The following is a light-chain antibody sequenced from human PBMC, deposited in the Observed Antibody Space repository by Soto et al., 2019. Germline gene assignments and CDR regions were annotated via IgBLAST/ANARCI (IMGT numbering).Light chain of an antibody. CDR3: QQYDQWPIT. Sequence: ERVRKKSPATLSVSPGARVTLYCRASQSVSTNLAWYQQKPGQAPRLLIYGASARALGIPARFSGSGSGTEFSFTVTSLQSEDFAVYYCQQYDQWPITVGQGRRLEI. J-gene: IGKJ5*01. V-gene: IGKV3-15*01. CDR2: GAS. CDR1: QSVSTN.